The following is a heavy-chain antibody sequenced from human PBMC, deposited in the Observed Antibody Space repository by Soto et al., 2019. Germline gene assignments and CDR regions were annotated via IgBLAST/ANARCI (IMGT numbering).Heavy chain of an antibody. J-gene: IGHJ4*02. V-gene: IGHV3-9*01. CDR3: AKDITFQYSSGWFDY. Sequence: GGSLRLSCAASGFTFDDYAMHWVRQAPGKGLEWVSGISWNSGSIGYADSVKGRFTISRDNAKNSLYLQMNSLRAEDTALYYCAKDITFQYSSGWFDYWGQGTLVTVSS. D-gene: IGHD6-19*01. CDR2: ISWNSGSI. CDR1: GFTFDDYA.